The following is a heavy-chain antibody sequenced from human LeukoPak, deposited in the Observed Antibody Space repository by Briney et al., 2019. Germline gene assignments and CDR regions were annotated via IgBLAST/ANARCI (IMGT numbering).Heavy chain of an antibody. J-gene: IGHJ3*02. V-gene: IGHV3-23*01. CDR2: ISGSGGST. CDR3: ARWDLTMVRGVNHRAFDI. D-gene: IGHD3-10*01. CDR1: GFTFSSYA. Sequence: GGSLRLSCAASGFTFSSYAMSWVRQAPGKGLEWVSAISGSGGSTYYADSVKGRFTISRDNSKNTLYLQMNSLRAEDTAVYYCARWDLTMVRGVNHRAFDIWGQGTMVTVSS.